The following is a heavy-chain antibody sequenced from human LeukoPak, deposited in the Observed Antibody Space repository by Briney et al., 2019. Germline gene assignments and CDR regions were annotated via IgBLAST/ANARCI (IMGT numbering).Heavy chain of an antibody. CDR1: GFTFRRYW. J-gene: IGHJ4*02. V-gene: IGHV3-74*01. Sequence: GSLRLSFATSGFTFRRYWVHWVRQTPGKGLVWVSRINTDGSSTSYADSVKGRFTISRDNAKNTLYLQMNSLRAEDTAVYYCARDNYYFDYWGQGTLVTVSS. CDR3: ARDNYYFDY. D-gene: IGHD1-20*01. CDR2: INTDGSST.